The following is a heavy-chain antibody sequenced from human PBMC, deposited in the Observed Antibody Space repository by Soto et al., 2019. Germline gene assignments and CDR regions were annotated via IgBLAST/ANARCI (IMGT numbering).Heavy chain of an antibody. J-gene: IGHJ4*02. CDR1: GYIFTSYG. CDR3: ARVDDYYDSSRHYFTFFNY. Sequence: QVPLVQSWPEVKKPGASVKLSCKASGYIFTSYGIGWVRQAPGQGLEWMGWISAFKGYTKYPQRLQGRVTMTTDTPTSTAYMELRSLRSDDTAVYYCARVDDYYDSSRHYFTFFNYWGQGSLVTVSS. V-gene: IGHV1-18*01. D-gene: IGHD3-22*01. CDR2: ISAFKGYT.